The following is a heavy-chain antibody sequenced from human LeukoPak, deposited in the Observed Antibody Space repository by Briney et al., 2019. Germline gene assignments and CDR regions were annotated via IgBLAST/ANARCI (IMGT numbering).Heavy chain of an antibody. CDR1: GFTFTTYS. CDR3: ARVYGSGPFYSYGMDV. J-gene: IGHJ6*02. D-gene: IGHD3-10*01. V-gene: IGHV3-21*01. CDR2: ISSTIVYT. Sequence: GGSLRLSCEASGFTFTTYSMNWVRQAPGKGLEWVSSISSTIVYTYYADSVKGRFTISRDNANNSLFLQMNSLRAEDTAVYYCARVYGSGPFYSYGMDVWGQGTTVTVSS.